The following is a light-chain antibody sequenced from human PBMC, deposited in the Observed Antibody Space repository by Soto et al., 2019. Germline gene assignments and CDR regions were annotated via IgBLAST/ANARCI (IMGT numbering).Light chain of an antibody. CDR3: RQYGSSPLGT. Sequence: EIVLTQSPGTLSFSPGERATLSCRASQSVSSSYLAWYQQKPGQAPRLLIYGASSRATGIPDRFSGSGSGTDFTLTISRLEPEDFAVYYCRQYGSSPLGTFGQGNKVEIX. CDR1: QSVSSSY. J-gene: IGKJ1*01. CDR2: GAS. V-gene: IGKV3-20*01.